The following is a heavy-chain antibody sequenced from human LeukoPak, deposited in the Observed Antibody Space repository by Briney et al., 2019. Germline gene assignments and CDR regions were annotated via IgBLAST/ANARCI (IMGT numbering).Heavy chain of an antibody. Sequence: GGSRGPSVAAPGLPFSTYAIHGVRKAPARGLGGVAFIRYDGSTKYYADSVKGRFTISRDNSKNTLYLQMNTLRAEDTAVYYCAKWGANYQYDYWGQGTLVTVSS. D-gene: IGHD4/OR15-4a*01. J-gene: IGHJ4*02. CDR2: IRYDGSTK. V-gene: IGHV3-30*02. CDR1: GLPFSTYA. CDR3: AKWGANYQYDY.